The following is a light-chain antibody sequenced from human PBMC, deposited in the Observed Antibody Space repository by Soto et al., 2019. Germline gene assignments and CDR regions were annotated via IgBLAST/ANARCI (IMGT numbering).Light chain of an antibody. CDR3: FSYTSSGTYV. V-gene: IGLV2-14*01. CDR2: EVS. CDR1: SSDVGNYKY. Sequence: QSVLTQPASVSGSPGQLITISCTGTSSDVGNYKYVSWYQQHPGKAPKLMIYEVSNRPSGVSNRFSGSKSGNTASLTISGPQAEDETDYYCFSYTSSGTYVFGTGTKVTVL. J-gene: IGLJ1*01.